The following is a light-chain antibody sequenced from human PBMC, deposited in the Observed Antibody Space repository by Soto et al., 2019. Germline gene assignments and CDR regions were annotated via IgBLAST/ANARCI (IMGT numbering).Light chain of an antibody. CDR2: GAS. CDR1: QSVSSSY. CDR3: QQYGSSLLT. J-gene: IGKJ4*01. V-gene: IGKV3-20*01. Sequence: EIVLTQSPGTLSLSPGERATLSCRASQSVSSSYLAWYQQKPGQAPRLLIYGASSRATGIPDRFSGSGSGTDFTLTINRLEPEDCAVYYCQQYGSSLLTFGGGTKVEIK.